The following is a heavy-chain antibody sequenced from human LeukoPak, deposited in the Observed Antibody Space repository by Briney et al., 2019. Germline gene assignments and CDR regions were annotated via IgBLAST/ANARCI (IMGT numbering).Heavy chain of an antibody. CDR2: ISGSAISI. D-gene: IGHD1-7*01. V-gene: IGHV3-23*01. CDR3: AKDFYPLGNYVIYFDY. Sequence: GGSLRLSCAASGFTFGSYAMSWVRQAPGKGLEWVSTISGSAISIYYADSVKGWFTISRDNSKNTLYLQMNSLRPEDTAVYYCAKDFYPLGNYVIYFDYWGQGTLVTVSS. CDR1: GFTFGSYA. J-gene: IGHJ4*02.